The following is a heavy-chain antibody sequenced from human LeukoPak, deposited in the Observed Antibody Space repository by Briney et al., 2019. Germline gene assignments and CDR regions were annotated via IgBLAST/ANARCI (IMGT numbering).Heavy chain of an antibody. CDR3: ARHGIVGATSWFDP. V-gene: IGHV5-51*01. CDR1: GYTFTSYW. J-gene: IGHJ5*02. CDR2: IYPGDSDT. Sequence: NLGESLKISCKGSGYTFTSYWIGWVRQMPGRGLEWMGIIYPGDSDTRYSPSFQGQVTISADKSISTAYLQWSSLKASDTAMYYCARHGIVGATSWFDPWGQGTLVTVSS. D-gene: IGHD1-26*01.